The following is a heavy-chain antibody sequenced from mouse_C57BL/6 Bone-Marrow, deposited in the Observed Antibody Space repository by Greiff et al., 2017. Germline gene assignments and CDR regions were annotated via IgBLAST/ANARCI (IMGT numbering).Heavy chain of an antibody. CDR2: ISYDGSN. Sequence: EVQLQESGPGLVKPSQSLSLTCSVTGYSITSGYYWNWIRQFPGNKLEWMGYISYDGSNNYNPSLKNRISITRDTSKNQFFLKLNSVTTEDTATYYWARVYYDYDGFAYWGQGTLVTVSA. V-gene: IGHV3-6*01. CDR3: ARVYYDYDGFAY. J-gene: IGHJ3*01. CDR1: GYSITSGYY. D-gene: IGHD2-4*01.